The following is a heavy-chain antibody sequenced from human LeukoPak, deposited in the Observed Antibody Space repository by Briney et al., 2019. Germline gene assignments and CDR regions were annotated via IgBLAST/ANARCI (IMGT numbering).Heavy chain of an antibody. D-gene: IGHD6-13*01. CDR3: ARDRGSSSWIDAFDI. J-gene: IGHJ3*02. CDR1: GGSISSYY. V-gene: IGHV4-4*07. Sequence: PSETLSHTCTVSGGSISSYYWSWIRQPAGKGLEWIGRIYTSGSTNYNPSLKSRVTMSVDTSKNQFSLKLSSVTAADTAVYYCARDRGSSSWIDAFDIWGQGTMVTVSS. CDR2: IYTSGST.